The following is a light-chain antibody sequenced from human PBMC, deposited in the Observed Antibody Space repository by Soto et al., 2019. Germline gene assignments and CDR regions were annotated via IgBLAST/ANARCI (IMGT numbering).Light chain of an antibody. CDR2: SAS. Sequence: DIQVTQSPSSVSASVGDRVTITCRTSQDVSSWLAWYQQKPGKAPELLIYSASTLQTGVPSRFSGSGSGTDSTLTISSLQPEDFATYYCQPANSFPLTFGGGTKVDIK. CDR1: QDVSSW. V-gene: IGKV1-12*01. J-gene: IGKJ4*01. CDR3: QPANSFPLT.